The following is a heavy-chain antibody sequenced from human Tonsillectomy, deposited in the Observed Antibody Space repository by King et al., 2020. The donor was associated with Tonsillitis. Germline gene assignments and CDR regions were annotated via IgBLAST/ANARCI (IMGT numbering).Heavy chain of an antibody. CDR3: AKNQLGRSAWLPPRAFEI. CDR2: ISGSGGST. J-gene: IGHJ3*02. CDR1: GFTFSSYA. V-gene: IGHV3-23*04. Sequence: VQLVESGGGLVQPGGSLRLSCAASGFTFSSYAMSWVRQAPGKGLEWVSTISGSGGSTYYADSVKGRFTISRDNSKNTLYLQMNSLRAEDTAVYYCAKNQLGRSAWLPPRAFEISGQGTMVTVSS. D-gene: IGHD6-19*01.